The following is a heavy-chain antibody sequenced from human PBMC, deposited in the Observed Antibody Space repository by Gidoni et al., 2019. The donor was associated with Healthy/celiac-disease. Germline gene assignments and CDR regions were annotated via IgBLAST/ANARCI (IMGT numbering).Heavy chain of an antibody. Sequence: EVQLVESGGGLVQPGGSLRLSCAASGFTFSSYSMNWVRQAPGKGLEWVSYISSSSSTIYYADSVKGRFTISRDNAKNSLYLQMNSLRAEDTAVYYCARDSYYYDSSGYYSDYWGQGTLVTVSS. CDR1: GFTFSSYS. J-gene: IGHJ4*02. CDR2: ISSSSSTI. CDR3: ARDSYYYDSSGYYSDY. D-gene: IGHD3-22*01. V-gene: IGHV3-48*01.